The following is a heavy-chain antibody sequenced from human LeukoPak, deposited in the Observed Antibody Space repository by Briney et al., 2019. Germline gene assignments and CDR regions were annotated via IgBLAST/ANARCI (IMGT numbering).Heavy chain of an antibody. CDR3: ARETYNWNQLPLDF. CDR1: GFTFSRHS. V-gene: IGHV3-21*01. J-gene: IGHJ4*01. CDR2: ISNNFNT. D-gene: IGHD1-20*01. Sequence: PGRSLRLSCAASGFTFSRHSMDWVRQAPGKGLEWVSSISNNFNTYYADSVKGRFTISRDNAKNSLYLQMNSLRAEDTAIYYCARETYNWNQLPLDFWGHGTLVTVSS.